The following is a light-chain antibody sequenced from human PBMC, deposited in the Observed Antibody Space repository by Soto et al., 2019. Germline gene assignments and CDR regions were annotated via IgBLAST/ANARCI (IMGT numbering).Light chain of an antibody. CDR2: GAS. V-gene: IGKV3-15*01. Sequence: EIVMTQSPATLSVSPGDTATLSCRASQSIGSNVGWYQQKPGQAPRLLIYGASTRATGISARFSGSGSGTEFSLTTSSLQSEDLAVYYCQQYNTCSLITFGQGTRLEIK. J-gene: IGKJ5*01. CDR3: QQYNTCSLIT. CDR1: QSIGSN.